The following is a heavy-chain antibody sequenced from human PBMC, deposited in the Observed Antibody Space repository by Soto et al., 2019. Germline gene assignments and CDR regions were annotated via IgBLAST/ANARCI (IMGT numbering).Heavy chain of an antibody. CDR1: GGTFSSYT. Sequence: QVQLVQSGAEVKKPGSSVKVSCKASGGTFSSYTISWVRQAPGQGLEWMGRIIPILGIANYAQKFQGRVTITADKSTITAYMELSSLRSEDTAVYYCARIARGYSGYDTDYWGQGTLVTVSS. CDR3: ARIARGYSGYDTDY. D-gene: IGHD5-12*01. CDR2: IIPILGIA. J-gene: IGHJ4*02. V-gene: IGHV1-69*02.